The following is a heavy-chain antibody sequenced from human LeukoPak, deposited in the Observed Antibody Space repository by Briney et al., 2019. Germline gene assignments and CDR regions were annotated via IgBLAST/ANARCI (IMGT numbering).Heavy chain of an antibody. CDR2: IYWNDDK. CDR1: GFSLSTSGVG. CDR3: AHRRAYYDSSGYYGEGGAFDI. J-gene: IGHJ3*02. D-gene: IGHD3-22*01. V-gene: IGHV2-5*01. Sequence: CGPTLVKPTQTLTLTCTFSGFSLSTSGVGVGWIRQPPGKALEWLALIYWNDDKRYSPSLKSRLTITKDTSKNQVVLTMTNMDPVDTATYYCAHRRAYYDSSGYYGEGGAFDIWGQGTMVTVSS.